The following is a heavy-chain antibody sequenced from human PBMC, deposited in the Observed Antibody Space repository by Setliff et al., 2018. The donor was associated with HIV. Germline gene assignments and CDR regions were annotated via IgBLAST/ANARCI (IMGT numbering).Heavy chain of an antibody. CDR3: ARAINKAFDI. V-gene: IGHV4-4*08. Sequence: SETLSLTCTVSGGSISSYYWSWIRQPPGKGLEWIGHMYISGSTTYNPSLKSRVTLSVDTSRNQFSLNLSSVTAADAAVYYCARAINKAFDIWGQGTMVTVSS. CDR2: MYISGST. J-gene: IGHJ3*02. CDR1: GGSISSYY.